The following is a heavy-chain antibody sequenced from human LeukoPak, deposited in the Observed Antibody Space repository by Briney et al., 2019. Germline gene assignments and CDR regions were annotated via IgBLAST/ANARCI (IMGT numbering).Heavy chain of an antibody. CDR3: ARGDYYDSSGPLDY. Sequence: SETLSLTCTVSGGSISTYHWTWIRQPPGKGLEWIGYIQNIGTPKYNPALKSRVTMSVDTSKNQFSLMLPSVTAADTAVYYCARGDYYDSSGPLDYWGQGTLVTVSS. CDR1: GGSISTYH. CDR2: IQNIGTP. D-gene: IGHD3-22*01. V-gene: IGHV4-59*01. J-gene: IGHJ4*02.